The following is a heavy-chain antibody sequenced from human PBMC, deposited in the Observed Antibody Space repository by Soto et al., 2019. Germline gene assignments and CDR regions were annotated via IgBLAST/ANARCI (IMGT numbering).Heavy chain of an antibody. Sequence: ETLSLTCTVSGGSISSNSYYWGWIRQPPGKGLEWIGRIYYSGSTYYNPSLKSRVTISVDTSKNQFSLKLSSVTAADTAVYYCVSSNWFDPWGQGTPVTVSS. CDR1: GGSISSNSYY. CDR2: IYYSGST. V-gene: IGHV4-39*01. J-gene: IGHJ5*02. CDR3: VSSNWFDP.